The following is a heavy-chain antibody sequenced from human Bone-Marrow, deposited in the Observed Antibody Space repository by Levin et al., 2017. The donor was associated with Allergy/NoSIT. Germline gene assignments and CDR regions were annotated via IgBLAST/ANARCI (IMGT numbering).Heavy chain of an antibody. J-gene: IGHJ4*02. D-gene: IGHD1-14*01. V-gene: IGHV4-34*01. CDR2: INHSGST. Sequence: SETLSLTCAVYGGSFSGYYWSWIRQPPGKGLEWIGEINHSGSTNYNPSLKSRVTISVDTSKNQFSLKLSSVTAADTAVYYCARVWDSVGANRKHPGVFDYWGQGTLVTVSS. CDR3: ARVWDSVGANRKHPGVFDY. CDR1: GGSFSGYY.